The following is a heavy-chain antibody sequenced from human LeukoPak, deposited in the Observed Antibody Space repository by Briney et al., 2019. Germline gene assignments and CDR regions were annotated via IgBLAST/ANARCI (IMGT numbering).Heavy chain of an antibody. V-gene: IGHV1-2*02. CDR3: AAADSSSSGSHYYYGMDV. Sequence: ASVKVSCKASGYTFTDYYIHWVRQAPGQGLEWMGWINPNNGGTNYAQKFQGTGTMTRDTSISTAYMELNWLTSDDTAVYCCAAADSSSSGSHYYYGMDVWGRGTTVTVSS. CDR1: GYTFTDYY. D-gene: IGHD6-6*01. J-gene: IGHJ6*02. CDR2: INPNNGGT.